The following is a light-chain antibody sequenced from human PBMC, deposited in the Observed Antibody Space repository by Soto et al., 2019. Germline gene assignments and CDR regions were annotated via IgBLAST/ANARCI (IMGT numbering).Light chain of an antibody. CDR2: ANI. Sequence: QSVLTQPPSVSGAPGQRVTISCTWSGSNIGAGYDVHWYQQLPGTAPKLLIFANINRPSGVPDRFSGSKSGTSASLAITGLRAEDEADYYCQSYDSSPSGYVFGTGTKVT. CDR3: QSYDSSPSGYV. CDR1: GSNIGAGYD. J-gene: IGLJ1*01. V-gene: IGLV1-40*01.